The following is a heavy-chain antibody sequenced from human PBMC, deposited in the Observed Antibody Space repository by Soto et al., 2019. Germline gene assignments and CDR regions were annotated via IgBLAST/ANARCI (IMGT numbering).Heavy chain of an antibody. CDR2: ISGSGGNT. V-gene: IGHV3-23*01. CDR1: GFTFSSYA. Sequence: GGSLRLSCAASGFTFSSYAMTWVRQAPGKGLDWVSAISGSGGNTYYADSVKGRFTISRDNSKNTLYLQMNSLRAEDTAVYYCARPQQLVGSGAFDIWGQGTMVTVSS. CDR3: ARPQQLVGSGAFDI. D-gene: IGHD6-13*01. J-gene: IGHJ3*02.